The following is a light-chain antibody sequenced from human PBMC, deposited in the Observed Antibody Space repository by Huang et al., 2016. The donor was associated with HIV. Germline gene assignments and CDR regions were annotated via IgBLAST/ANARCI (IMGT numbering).Light chain of an antibody. V-gene: IGKV3-15*01. Sequence: EIVLTQSPATLSVSPAEVATLSCRASQSVSTNLAWYQQKPGQAPRLLIYGASTRATGSPARFTGDGSGTEFTLTISSLLSEDFAVYYCQQYKDWPPWTFGQGTKVDLK. CDR2: GAS. CDR3: QQYKDWPPWT. CDR1: QSVSTN. J-gene: IGKJ1*01.